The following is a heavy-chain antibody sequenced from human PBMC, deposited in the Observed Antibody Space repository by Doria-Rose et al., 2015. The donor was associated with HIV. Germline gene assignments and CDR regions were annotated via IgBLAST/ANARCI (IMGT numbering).Heavy chain of an antibody. CDR3: ARIKSSRWYHKYYFDF. J-gene: IGHJ4*02. D-gene: IGHD6-13*01. V-gene: IGHV2-26*01. CDR2: IFSDDER. CDR1: GVSLSSPGMG. Sequence: QESGPVLVKPTETLTLTCTVSGVSLSSPGMGVSWIRQPPGKALEWLANIFSDDERSYKTSLKSRLTISRDTSKSQVVLTMTDTDPVDTATYYCARIKSSRWYHKYYFDFWGQGTLVIVSA.